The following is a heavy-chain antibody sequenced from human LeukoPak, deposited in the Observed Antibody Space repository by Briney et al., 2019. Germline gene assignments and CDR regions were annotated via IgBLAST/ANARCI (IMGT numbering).Heavy chain of an antibody. D-gene: IGHD1-26*01. CDR3: GISPTWDHLFES. Sequence: GGSLTLSCAASGIAVSGNYMSWVRQTPGNGLEWVSFISINTSTFYADSVRGRFTISRDTSKNTLLLHMSSLREEDSAVYYCGISPTWDHLFESWGQGTLVTVSS. V-gene: IGHV3-53*01. CDR2: ISINTST. CDR1: GIAVSGNY. J-gene: IGHJ4*02.